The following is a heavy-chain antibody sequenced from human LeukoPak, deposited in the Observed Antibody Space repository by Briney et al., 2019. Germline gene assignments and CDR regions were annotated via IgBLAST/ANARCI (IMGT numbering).Heavy chain of an antibody. V-gene: IGHV3-30*02. CDR1: GFTFSNYA. J-gene: IGHJ4*02. D-gene: IGHD2-8*01. CDR2: IWYDGSNR. CDR3: GKDPLGICTRATCRYLYS. Sequence: PGGSLRLSCAASGFTFSNYAMVWVRQAPGKGLEWVAFIWYDGSNRYYADSVKGRFTITRDNSENTLFLQMSSLRTEDTAVYYCGKDPLGICTRATCRYLYSWGQGTLVTVSS.